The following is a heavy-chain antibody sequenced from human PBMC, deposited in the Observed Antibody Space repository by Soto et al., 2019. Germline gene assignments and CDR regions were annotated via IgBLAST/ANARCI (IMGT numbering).Heavy chain of an antibody. D-gene: IGHD3-10*01. CDR1: GGSISSYY. J-gene: IGHJ4*02. CDR3: ARGITMVRGVIEYYFDY. Sequence: SETLSLTCTVSGGSISSYYWSWIRQPPGKGLEWIGYIYYSGSTNYNPSLKSRVTISVDTSKNQFSLKLSSVTAADTAVYYCARGITMVRGVIEYYFDYWGQGTLVTVSS. V-gene: IGHV4-59*01. CDR2: IYYSGST.